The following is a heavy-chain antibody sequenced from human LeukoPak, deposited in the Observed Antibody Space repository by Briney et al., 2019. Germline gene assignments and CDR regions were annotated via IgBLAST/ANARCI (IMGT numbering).Heavy chain of an antibody. CDR3: ARVRYRLAETYIDY. CDR1: GYIFTGYF. Sequence: ASVKVSCKASGYIFTGYFMHWVRQAPGQGLEWMGWINPNSGDTNYAQKFQGRVTMTRDTSISTAYMELSRLRSDDTAVYYCARVRYRLAETYIDYWGQGTLVTVSS. J-gene: IGHJ4*02. V-gene: IGHV1-2*02. D-gene: IGHD3-16*01. CDR2: INPNSGDT.